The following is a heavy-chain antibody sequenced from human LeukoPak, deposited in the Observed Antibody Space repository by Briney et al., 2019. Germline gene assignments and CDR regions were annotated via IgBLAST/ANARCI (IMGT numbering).Heavy chain of an antibody. Sequence: GGSLRLSCAASGFTFSTCGMHWVRQAPGKGLEWVAFIRYDGSNKYYADSVKGRFTISRDNSKNTLYLQMNSLRAEDTAVYYCALNSGYDWYFDYWGQGTLVTVSS. CDR3: ALNSGYDWYFDY. V-gene: IGHV3-30*02. CDR2: IRYDGSNK. CDR1: GFTFSTCG. D-gene: IGHD5-12*01. J-gene: IGHJ4*02.